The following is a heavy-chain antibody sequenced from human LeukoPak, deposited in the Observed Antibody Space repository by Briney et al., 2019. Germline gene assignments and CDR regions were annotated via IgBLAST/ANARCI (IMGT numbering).Heavy chain of an antibody. CDR3: ARDQEGFDY. J-gene: IGHJ4*02. CDR2: INPSGGST. V-gene: IGHV1-46*01. Sequence: ASVKVSCKASGYTFTSYYMHWVRQAPGQGLEWMGIINPSGGSTTYAQKFQGRVTVTRDTSTSTVHMELSGLRSEDTAVYYCARDQEGFDYWGQGTLVTVSS. CDR1: GYTFTSYY.